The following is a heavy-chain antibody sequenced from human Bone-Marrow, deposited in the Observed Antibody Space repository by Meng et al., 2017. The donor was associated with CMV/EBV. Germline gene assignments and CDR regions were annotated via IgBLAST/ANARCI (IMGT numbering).Heavy chain of an antibody. J-gene: IGHJ4*02. D-gene: IGHD4-11*01. CDR1: GFTFSSYW. V-gene: IGHV3-7*01. CDR3: ARGNTVPSPADY. CDR2: IRQDGSEK. Sequence: GGSLRLSCAASGFTFSSYWMSWVRQAPEKGLEWVANIRQDGSEKYYVDSVKGRFTISRDNAKNSLYLQMNSLRAEDTAVYYCARGNTVPSPADYWGQGTLVTVSS.